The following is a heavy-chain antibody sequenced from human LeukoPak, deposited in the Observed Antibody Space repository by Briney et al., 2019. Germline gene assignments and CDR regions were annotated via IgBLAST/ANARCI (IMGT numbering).Heavy chain of an antibody. CDR3: ANVDHTAMADY. J-gene: IGHJ4*02. D-gene: IGHD5-18*01. CDR2: ISGSGGST. CDR1: GFTFSSYA. Sequence: GGSPRLSCAASGFTFSSYAMSWVRQAPGKGLEWVSAISGSGGSTYYADSVKSRFTISRDNSKNTLYLQMNSLRAEDTAVYYCANVDHTAMADYWGQGTLVTVSS. V-gene: IGHV3-23*01.